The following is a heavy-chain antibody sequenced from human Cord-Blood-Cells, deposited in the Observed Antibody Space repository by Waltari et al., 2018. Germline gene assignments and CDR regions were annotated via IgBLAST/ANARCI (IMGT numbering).Heavy chain of an antibody. CDR1: GFTFSSYA. CDR2: ISGSGGST. V-gene: IGHV3-23*01. J-gene: IGHJ3*02. CDR3: AKVPDYGDYEKGAFDI. D-gene: IGHD4-17*01. Sequence: EVQLLESGGGLVQPGGSLRLSCAASGFTFSSYAMSWVRQAPGKGLEWVSAISGSGGSTSYADSVKGRFTISRDNSKNTLYLQMNSLRAEDTAVYYCAKVPDYGDYEKGAFDIWGQGTMVTVSS.